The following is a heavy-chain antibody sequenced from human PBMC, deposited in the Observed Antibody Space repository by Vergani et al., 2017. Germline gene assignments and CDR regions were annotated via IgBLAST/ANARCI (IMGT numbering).Heavy chain of an antibody. CDR2: IIPILGIA. Sequence: QVQLVQSGAEVKKPGSSVKVSCKASGGTFSSYTISWVRQAPGQGLEWMGRIIPILGIANYAQKFQGRVTITADKSTSTAYMELSSLRSEDTAVYYCARDDSSGSGWYLNPLDYWGQGTLVTVSS. D-gene: IGHD6-19*01. V-gene: IGHV1-69*08. CDR1: GGTFSSYT. J-gene: IGHJ4*02. CDR3: ARDDSSGSGWYLNPLDY.